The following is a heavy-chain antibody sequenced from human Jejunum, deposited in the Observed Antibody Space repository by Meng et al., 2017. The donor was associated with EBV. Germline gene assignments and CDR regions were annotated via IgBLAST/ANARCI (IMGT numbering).Heavy chain of an antibody. D-gene: IGHD2-8*02. Sequence: GQQVQSGSGLKKPGASVKVSCKASGYTFTSSGINWVRQAPGQGLEWMGWINTNTGYPTYAQDFTGRFVFSLDTSVSTAYLQITSLSTEDNAVYYCARVRPGGGWFDPWGQGTLVTVSS. V-gene: IGHV7-4-1*02. CDR1: GYTFTSSG. J-gene: IGHJ5*02. CDR3: ARVRPGGGWFDP. CDR2: INTNTGYP.